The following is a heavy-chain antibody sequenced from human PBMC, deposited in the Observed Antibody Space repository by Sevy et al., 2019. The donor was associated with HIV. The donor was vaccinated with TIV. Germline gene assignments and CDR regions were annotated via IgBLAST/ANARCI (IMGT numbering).Heavy chain of an antibody. J-gene: IGHJ6*02. CDR1: GFTFSSYW. V-gene: IGHV3-7*03. D-gene: IGHD2-2*01. Sequence: GGSLRLSCAASGFTFSSYWMTWVRQAPGKGLEWVANIKGDGSERYYVDSVRGRFTISRDNAKNSLYLQMNSLRVEDTALYYCARECNSNRCLWGLDVWGQGTTVTVSS. CDR2: IKGDGSER. CDR3: ARECNSNRCLWGLDV.